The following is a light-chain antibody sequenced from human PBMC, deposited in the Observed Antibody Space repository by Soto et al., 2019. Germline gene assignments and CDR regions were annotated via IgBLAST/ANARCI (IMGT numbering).Light chain of an antibody. Sequence: DIQMTQSPSSLSASVGDGVTITCRASQGISNYLAWYQQKPGKAPKLLIYKASTLKSGVPSRFSGSGSGTEFTLTISSLQPDDFATYYCQHYNSYSEAFGQGTKVELK. CDR2: KAS. J-gene: IGKJ1*01. CDR1: QGISNY. CDR3: QHYNSYSEA. V-gene: IGKV1-5*03.